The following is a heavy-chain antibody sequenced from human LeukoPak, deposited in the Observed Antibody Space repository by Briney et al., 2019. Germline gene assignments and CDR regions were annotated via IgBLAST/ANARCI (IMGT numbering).Heavy chain of an antibody. V-gene: IGHV3-30*04. Sequence: PGGSLRLSCAASGFTFSSYAMYWVRQASGKGLEWVAVISYDGSDKFYADSVKGRFTISRDNAKNSLYLQMNSLRAEDTAVYSCARDSSAYYYDSSGYSPHFDYWGQGTLDTVSS. J-gene: IGHJ4*02. CDR2: ISYDGSDK. CDR3: ARDSSAYYYDSSGYSPHFDY. CDR1: GFTFSSYA. D-gene: IGHD3-22*01.